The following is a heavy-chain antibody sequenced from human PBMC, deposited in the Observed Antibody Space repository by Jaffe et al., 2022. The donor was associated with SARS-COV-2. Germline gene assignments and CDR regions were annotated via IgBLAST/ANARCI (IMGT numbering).Heavy chain of an antibody. CDR2: IKSKTDGGTT. D-gene: IGHD5-12*01. Sequence: EVQLVESGGGLVKPGGSLRLSCAASGFTFSNAWMSWVRQAPGKGLEWVGRIKSKTDGGTTDYAAPVKGRFTISRDDSKNTLYLQMNSLKTEDTAVYYCTSLVRVEMATTEADYWGQGTLVTVSS. J-gene: IGHJ4*02. V-gene: IGHV3-15*01. CDR3: TSLVRVEMATTEADY. CDR1: GFTFSNAW.